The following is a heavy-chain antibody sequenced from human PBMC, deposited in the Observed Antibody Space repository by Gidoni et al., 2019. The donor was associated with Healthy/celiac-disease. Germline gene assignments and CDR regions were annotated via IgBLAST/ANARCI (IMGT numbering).Heavy chain of an antibody. Sequence: QVQLVESGGGVVQPGRSLRLSCAASGFTFSSYGMHWVRQAPGKGLGGVAVIWYDGSNKYYADSVKGRFTISRDNSKNTLYLQMNSLRAEDTAVYYCARAGYYDSSGYFGVGYWGQGTLVTVSS. J-gene: IGHJ4*02. V-gene: IGHV3-33*01. D-gene: IGHD3-22*01. CDR3: ARAGYYDSSGYFGVGY. CDR2: IWYDGSNK. CDR1: GFTFSSYG.